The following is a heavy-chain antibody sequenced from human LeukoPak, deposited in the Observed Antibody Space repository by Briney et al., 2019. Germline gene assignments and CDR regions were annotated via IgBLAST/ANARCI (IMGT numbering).Heavy chain of an antibody. D-gene: IGHD6-19*01. V-gene: IGHV3-9*01. CDR2: ISWNSGSI. CDR1: GFTFDDYA. J-gene: IGHJ4*02. Sequence: GRSLRLSCAASGFTFDDYAMHWGRQAPGKGLWWGSGISWNSGSIGYADSVKGRFTISGDNAKTSQYLQMNSLSAEATALYYCAKAIRAVAGYYFDYWGQGTLVTVSS. CDR3: AKAIRAVAGYYFDY.